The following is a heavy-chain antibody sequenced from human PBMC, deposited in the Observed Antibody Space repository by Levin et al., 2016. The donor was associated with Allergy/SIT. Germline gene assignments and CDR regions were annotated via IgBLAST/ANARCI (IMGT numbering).Heavy chain of an antibody. D-gene: IGHD3-3*01. V-gene: IGHV4-30-4*01. Sequence: WIRQPPGKGLEWIGYIYYSGSTYYNPSLKSRVTISVDTSKNQFSLKLSSVTAADTAVYYCARAGAGWLLLTRLYYYYGMDVWGQGTTVTVSS. J-gene: IGHJ6*02. CDR2: IYYSGST. CDR3: ARAGAGWLLLTRLYYYYGMDV.